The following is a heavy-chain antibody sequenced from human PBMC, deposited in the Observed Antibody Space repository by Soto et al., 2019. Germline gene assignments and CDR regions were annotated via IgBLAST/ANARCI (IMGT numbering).Heavy chain of an antibody. V-gene: IGHV4-30-4*01. CDR3: ARVTFTPNWFDS. CDR2: VYYRGSI. CDR1: GDSISSPDYY. J-gene: IGHJ5*01. Sequence: QVQLQESGPGLVKPSQTLSLTCTVSGDSISSPDYYWSWIRQAPGKGLELFGYVYYRGSIYYTPSFESRVSISVDTSKNQFSLRLTSVTAADSAMYFCARVTFTPNWFDSWGQGILVTVSS. D-gene: IGHD3-3*02.